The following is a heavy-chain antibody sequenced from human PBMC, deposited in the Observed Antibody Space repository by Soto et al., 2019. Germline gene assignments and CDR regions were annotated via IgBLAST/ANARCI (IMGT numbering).Heavy chain of an antibody. Sequence: PGGSLRLSCAASGFTFDDYAMHWVLQAPGKGLEWVSGISWNSGSIGYADSVKGRFTISRDNAKNSLYLQMNSLRAEDTALYYCAKDLKSSIAAPGYFDYWGQGTLVTVSS. D-gene: IGHD6-6*01. V-gene: IGHV3-9*01. CDR1: GFTFDDYA. CDR3: AKDLKSSIAAPGYFDY. CDR2: ISWNSGSI. J-gene: IGHJ4*02.